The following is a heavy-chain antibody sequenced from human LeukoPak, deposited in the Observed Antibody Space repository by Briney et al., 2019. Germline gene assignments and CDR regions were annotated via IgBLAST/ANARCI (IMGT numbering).Heavy chain of an antibody. CDR2: IYSSGSS. CDR1: GGSTSTGAFS. CDR3: ARVASRLWVVTAMTDDDAFDI. V-gene: IGHV4-30-4*07. Sequence: PSETLSLTCVVSGGSTSTGAFSWYWLRQPPGQGPEWIGYIYSSGSSYYNPSLQSRFIISVDTSKNQLSLRVTSVTAADTAVYYCARVASRLWVVTAMTDDDAFDIWGQGTMVTVSS. J-gene: IGHJ3*02. D-gene: IGHD2-21*02.